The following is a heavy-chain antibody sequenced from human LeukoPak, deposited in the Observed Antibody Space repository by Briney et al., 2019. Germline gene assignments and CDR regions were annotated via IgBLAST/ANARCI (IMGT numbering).Heavy chain of an antibody. V-gene: IGHV3-7*01. Sequence: PGGSLRLSCAASGFTFSSYWMSWVRQAPGKGLEWVANIKQDGSEKYYVDSVKGRFTISRDNAKNSLYLQMNSLRAEDTAVYYCAREDVAVAGQIDYWGQGTLVTVSS. CDR3: AREDVAVAGQIDY. CDR2: IKQDGSEK. D-gene: IGHD6-19*01. CDR1: GFTFSSYW. J-gene: IGHJ4*02.